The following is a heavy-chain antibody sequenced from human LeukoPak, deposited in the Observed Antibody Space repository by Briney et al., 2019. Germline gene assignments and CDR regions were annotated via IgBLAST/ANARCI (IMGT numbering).Heavy chain of an antibody. CDR1: GYTFTGYY. V-gene: IGHV1-2*02. J-gene: IGHJ4*02. CDR3: ARKTTAMVNFDY. D-gene: IGHD5-18*01. Sequence: RASVKVSCKASGYTFTGYYMHWVRQAPGQGLEWMGWINPNSGGTNYAQKFQGRVTVTRDTSISTAYMELSRLRSDDTAVYYCARKTTAMVNFDYWGQGTLVTVSS. CDR2: INPNSGGT.